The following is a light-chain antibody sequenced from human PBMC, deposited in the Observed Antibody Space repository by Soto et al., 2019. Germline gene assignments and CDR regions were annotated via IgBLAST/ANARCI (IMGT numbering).Light chain of an antibody. J-gene: IGKJ4*01. CDR1: QTGSNTY. V-gene: IGKV3-20*01. CDR2: GAS. Sequence: EIVLTQFPGALSLSPGERVTLSCRASQTGSNTYLAWYQQKSGQAPKFLIYGASNRATGIPDRFSGSGSGTDFTLTISRLEPEEFAVYYCQQYGALPPTFGGGTKVEIK. CDR3: QQYGALPPT.